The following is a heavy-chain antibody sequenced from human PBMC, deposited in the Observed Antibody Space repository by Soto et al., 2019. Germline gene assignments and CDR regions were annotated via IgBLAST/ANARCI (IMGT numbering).Heavy chain of an antibody. D-gene: IGHD6-19*01. CDR3: ARASVSGRRFDY. Sequence: ASVKVSCKASGYTFSSYYMHWVRQAPGQGLEWMGIINPSGGSTTYAQKFQGRISMTRDTSTSTVYMELSSLTSEDTAVYYCARASVSGRRFDYWGEGTLVTVSS. CDR1: GYTFSSYY. CDR2: INPSGGST. V-gene: IGHV1-46*03. J-gene: IGHJ4*02.